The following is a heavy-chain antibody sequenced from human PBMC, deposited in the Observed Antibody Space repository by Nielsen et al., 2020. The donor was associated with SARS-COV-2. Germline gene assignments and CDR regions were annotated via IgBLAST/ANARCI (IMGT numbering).Heavy chain of an antibody. CDR2: IYHTGST. CDR1: GGSISSDGSC. CDR3: ARGAMEGEWLFGAGYYYYGMDV. D-gene: IGHD3-3*01. J-gene: IGHJ6*02. Sequence: SETLSLTCTVSGGSISSDGSCWSWIRQHPGKGLEWIGYIYHTGSTHYNPSLKSRVTISVDTSKNQFSLKLSSVTAADTAVYYCARGAMEGEWLFGAGYYYYGMDVWGQGTTVTVSS. V-gene: IGHV4-31*03.